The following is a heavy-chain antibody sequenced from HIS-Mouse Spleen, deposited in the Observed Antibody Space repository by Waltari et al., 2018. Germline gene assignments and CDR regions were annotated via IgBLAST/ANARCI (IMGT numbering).Heavy chain of an antibody. J-gene: IGHJ2*01. V-gene: IGHV4-39*01. CDR2: IYYSGST. CDR1: GGSISSSSSY. CDR3: ARHNLNYWYFDL. Sequence: QLQLQESGPGLVKPSETLSLTCTVSGGSISSSSSYWGWLRQPPGKGLEWIGSIYYSGSTYYNPSLKSRVTISVDTSKNQFSLKLSSVTAADTAVYYCARHNLNYWYFDLWGRGTLVTVSS.